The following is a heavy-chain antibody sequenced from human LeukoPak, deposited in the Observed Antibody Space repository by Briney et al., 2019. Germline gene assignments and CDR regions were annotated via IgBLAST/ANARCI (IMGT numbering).Heavy chain of an antibody. J-gene: IGHJ4*02. CDR2: IIPIFGTA. D-gene: IGHD3-22*01. CDR3: ARGLRYDSSGYYPDY. V-gene: IGHV1-69*13. Sequence: SVTVSCTASGGTFSSYAISWVRQAPGQGLEWMGGIIPIFGTANYAQKFQGRVTITADESTSTAYMELSSLRSEDTAVYYCARGLRYDSSGYYPDYWGQGTLVTVSS. CDR1: GGTFSSYA.